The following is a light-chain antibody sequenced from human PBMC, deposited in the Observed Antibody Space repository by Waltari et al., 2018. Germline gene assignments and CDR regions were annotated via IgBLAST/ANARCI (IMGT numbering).Light chain of an antibody. CDR1: SSDVGGYNY. CDR2: EVI. CDR3: SSDTSSSTLV. V-gene: IGLV2-14*01. J-gene: IGLJ3*02. Sequence: QSALTQPASVSGSPGQSITISCTGTSSDVGGYNYVSWYQQRPGKAPKLVIYEVIRRASGVAKRCPGSKPGNPASLTMSGLQAEDEGDYYCSSDTSSSTLVFGGETKLTVL.